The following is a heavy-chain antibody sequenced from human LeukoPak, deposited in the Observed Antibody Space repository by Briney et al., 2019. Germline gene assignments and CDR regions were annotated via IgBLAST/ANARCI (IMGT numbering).Heavy chain of an antibody. CDR3: ARDPPLVPAARRYEPNEYFQH. D-gene: IGHD2-2*01. CDR2: ISSSSSTI. V-gene: IGHV3-48*01. Sequence: GGSLRLSCAASGFTFSSYSMNWVRQAPGKGLEWVSYISSSSSTIYYADSVKGRFAISRDNAKNSLYLQMNSLRAEDTAVYYCARDPPLVPAARRYEPNEYFQHWGQGTLVTVSS. J-gene: IGHJ1*01. CDR1: GFTFSSYS.